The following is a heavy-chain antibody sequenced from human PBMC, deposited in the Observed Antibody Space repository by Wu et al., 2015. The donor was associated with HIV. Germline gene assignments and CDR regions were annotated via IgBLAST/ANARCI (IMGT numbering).Heavy chain of an antibody. CDR3: VRRAVCDHCGNFHFQH. Sequence: QVRLVQSGAVMRKPGSSVRISCETFGYNFIDYSIHWVRHVPGKGLEWMGWMKPSRGAVNYARNFQGRVTMTRQLSFDDTDRGTAYMELTGLTSADTADYYYVRRAVCDHCGNFHFQHWGQGTLVVVSS. V-gene: IGHV1-2*02. CDR1: GYNFIDYS. CDR2: MKPSRGAV. J-gene: IGHJ1*01. D-gene: IGHD4-23*01.